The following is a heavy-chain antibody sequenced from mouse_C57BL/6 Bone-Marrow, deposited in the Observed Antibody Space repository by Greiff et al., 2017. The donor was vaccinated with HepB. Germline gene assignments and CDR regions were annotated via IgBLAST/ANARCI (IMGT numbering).Heavy chain of an antibody. V-gene: IGHV14-4*01. CDR1: GFNIKDDY. Sequence: EVQLKESGAELVRPGALVKLSCTASGFNIKDDYMHWVKQRPEQGLEWIGWIDPENGDTEYASKFQGKATITADTSSNTAYLQLSSLTSEDTAVYYCTTFYYYGPYFDYWGQGTTLTVSS. CDR2: IDPENGDT. J-gene: IGHJ2*01. D-gene: IGHD1-1*01. CDR3: TTFYYYGPYFDY.